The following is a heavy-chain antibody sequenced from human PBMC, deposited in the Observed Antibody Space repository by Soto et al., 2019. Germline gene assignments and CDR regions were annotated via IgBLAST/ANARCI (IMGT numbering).Heavy chain of an antibody. V-gene: IGHV3-33*06. CDR3: VKDDCGGDCYSNPYFDY. CDR2: IWYDGSKT. J-gene: IGHJ4*02. D-gene: IGHD2-21*02. CDR1: GFSFTTYG. Sequence: QVQLVESGGGVVQPGGSLRLSCAASGFSFTTYGLHWVRQAPGKGLEWVAVIWYDGSKTYYADSVKGRFTISRDNSKNTLYLQMNSVRVEDTARYYCVKDDCGGDCYSNPYFDYWGQGTLVSVSS.